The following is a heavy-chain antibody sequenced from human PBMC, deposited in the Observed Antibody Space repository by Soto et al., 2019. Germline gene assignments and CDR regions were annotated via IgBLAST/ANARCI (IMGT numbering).Heavy chain of an antibody. J-gene: IGHJ5*02. Sequence: TSETLSLTCTVSGGSISSSSYYWGWIRQPPGKGLEWIGSIYYSGSTYYNPSLKSRVTISVDTSKNQFSLKLSSVTAADTAVYYCARGRSGWYLRGGNWFDPWGQGTLVTVSS. CDR1: GGSISSSSYY. CDR2: IYYSGST. CDR3: ARGRSGWYLRGGNWFDP. V-gene: IGHV4-39*01. D-gene: IGHD6-19*01.